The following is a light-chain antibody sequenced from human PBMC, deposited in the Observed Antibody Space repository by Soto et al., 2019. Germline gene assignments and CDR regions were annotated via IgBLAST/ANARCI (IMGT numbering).Light chain of an antibody. J-gene: IGKJ2*01. CDR2: AAS. Sequence: EIVLTQSPDTVSLSPGERATLSCRASRSFSSSYLAWYQQKPGQAPRLIIYAASSRATGIPDRFSVSKSGTAFNLTISRLEPEDSAVYYCQQYGSSPPYTFGKGTKLEIK. CDR1: RSFSSSY. V-gene: IGKV3-20*01. CDR3: QQYGSSPPYT.